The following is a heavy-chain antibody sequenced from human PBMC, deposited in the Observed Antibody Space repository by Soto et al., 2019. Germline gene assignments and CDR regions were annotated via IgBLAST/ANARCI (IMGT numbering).Heavy chain of an antibody. CDR2: IIPILGIA. CDR3: ARDFPKWDTVERNWFDP. Sequence: QVQLVQSGAEVKKPGSSVKVCCKASGGTFSSYTISWVRQAPGQGREWMGRIIPILGIANYAQKFQGRVTITADKSTSTAYMELSSLRSEDTAVYYCARDFPKWDTVERNWFDPWGQGTLVTVSS. V-gene: IGHV1-69*08. J-gene: IGHJ5*02. D-gene: IGHD5-18*01. CDR1: GGTFSSYT.